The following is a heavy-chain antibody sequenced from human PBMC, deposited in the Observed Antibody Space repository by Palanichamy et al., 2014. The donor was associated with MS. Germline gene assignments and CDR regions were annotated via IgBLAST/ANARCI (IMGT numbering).Heavy chain of an antibody. CDR3: GKSVRDYYYYAMDV. V-gene: IGHV3-23*04. CDR1: GFTFSSYA. J-gene: IGHJ6*02. CDR2: ISGSGGST. Sequence: EVHLVEVWGRAWYSLGGPVRLSCAASGFTFSSYAMSWVRQAPGKGLEWVSGISGSGGSTYYGDPVKGRFTISRDISENTLHLQMNSLRAEDTAVYYCGKSVRDYYYYAMDVWGQGTTVTVSS.